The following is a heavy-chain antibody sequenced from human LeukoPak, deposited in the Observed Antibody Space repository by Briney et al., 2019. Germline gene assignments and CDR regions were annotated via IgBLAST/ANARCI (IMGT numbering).Heavy chain of an antibody. J-gene: IGHJ4*02. CDR3: ARGYCSGGSCYIFDY. D-gene: IGHD2-15*01. CDR2: IYTSGST. CDR1: GGSISGYY. Sequence: PSETLSLTCTVSGGSISGYYWSWIRQPAGKGLEWIGRIYTSGSTNYNPSLKSRGTMSVDTSKNQFSLKLTSVTAADTAVYYCARGYCSGGSCYIFDYWGQGSLVAVSS. V-gene: IGHV4-4*07.